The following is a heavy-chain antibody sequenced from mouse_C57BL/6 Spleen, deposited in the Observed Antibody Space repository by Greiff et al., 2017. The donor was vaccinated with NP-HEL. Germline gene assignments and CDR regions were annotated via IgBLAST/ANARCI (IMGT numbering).Heavy chain of an antibody. V-gene: IGHV1-55*01. CDR1: GYTFTSYW. CDR2: IYPGSGST. CDR3: ARAGDYDEYFDV. D-gene: IGHD2-4*01. Sequence: QVQLQQPGAELVKPGASVKMSCKASGYTFTSYWITWVKQRPGQGLEWIGDIYPGSGSTNYNEKFKSKATLTVDTSSSTAYMQLSSLTSEDSAVYYCARAGDYDEYFDVWGTGTTVTVSS. J-gene: IGHJ1*03.